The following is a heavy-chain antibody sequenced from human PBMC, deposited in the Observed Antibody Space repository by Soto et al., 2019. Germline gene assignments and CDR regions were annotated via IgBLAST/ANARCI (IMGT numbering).Heavy chain of an antibody. D-gene: IGHD6-19*01. CDR3: ASWGVAVPGQDY. V-gene: IGHV4-34*01. J-gene: IGHJ4*02. Sequence: SETLSLTCTVYGGSFSDYYWSWIRQPPGKGLEWIGDSDHSGSTSYNPSLKSRITISVDTSNNRFSLKLSSVTAADTAVYYCASWGVAVPGQDYWGKGTLVTVPS. CDR2: SDHSGST. CDR1: GGSFSDYY.